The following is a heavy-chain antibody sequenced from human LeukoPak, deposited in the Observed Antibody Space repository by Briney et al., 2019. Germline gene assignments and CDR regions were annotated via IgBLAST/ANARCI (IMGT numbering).Heavy chain of an antibody. CDR3: ARDDDYLAALDY. CDR2: IYYSGST. V-gene: IGHV4-39*07. D-gene: IGHD4-11*01. J-gene: IGHJ4*02. CDR1: GDSISSSSYY. Sequence: PSETLSLTCNVSGDSISSSSYYWGWIRLPPGKGLEWIGSIYYSGSTYINPSLKSRVTLSVDTSKNEFSLKLSSVTAADTAVYYCARDDDYLAALDYWGQGALVTVSS.